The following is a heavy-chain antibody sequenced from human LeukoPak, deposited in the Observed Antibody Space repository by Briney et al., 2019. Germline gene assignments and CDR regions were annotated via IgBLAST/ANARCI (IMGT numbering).Heavy chain of an antibody. CDR3: AKSTGRSMTTAASDI. CDR1: GFTFSSYA. Sequence: GGSLRLSCAASGFTFSSYAMSWVRQAPGKGLEWVSSISGSGGTTYYADSVKGRFTISRDNSKNTLYLQMNSLRAEDTALYYCAKSTGRSMTTAASDIWGQGTMVTVSS. J-gene: IGHJ3*02. D-gene: IGHD4-11*01. V-gene: IGHV3-23*01. CDR2: ISGSGGTT.